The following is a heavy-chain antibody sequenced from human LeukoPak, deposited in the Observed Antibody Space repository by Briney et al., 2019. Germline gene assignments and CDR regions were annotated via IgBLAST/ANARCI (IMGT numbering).Heavy chain of an antibody. J-gene: IGHJ4*02. D-gene: IGHD5-24*01. Sequence: PGGSLRLSCAVSGFTFSNYGMHWVRQASGKGLEWVSFISYDGNDDYYADSVRGRFTISRDNAKNSLYLQMNSLRAEDTAIYYCTRVGYIDEGIDYWGQGTLVTVFS. V-gene: IGHV3-30*03. CDR1: GFTFSNYG. CDR2: ISYDGNDD. CDR3: TRVGYIDEGIDY.